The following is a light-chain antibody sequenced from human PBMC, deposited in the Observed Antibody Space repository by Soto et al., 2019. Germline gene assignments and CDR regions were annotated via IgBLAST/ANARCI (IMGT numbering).Light chain of an antibody. CDR1: SSNIGTNY. CDR3: GTWDTSLSAGV. J-gene: IGLJ2*01. Sequence: QPVLTQPPSVSASPGQKVTISCSGSSSNIGTNYVSWYQQLPGTAPKLLIYDNDERPSGIPDRFSASKSDTSATLGITGLQTGDEADYYCGTWDTSLSAGVFGGGTKLTVL. CDR2: DND. V-gene: IGLV1-51*01.